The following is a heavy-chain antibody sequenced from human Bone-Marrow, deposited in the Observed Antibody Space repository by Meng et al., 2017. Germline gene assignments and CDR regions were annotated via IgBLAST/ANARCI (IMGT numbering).Heavy chain of an antibody. V-gene: IGHV3-11*01. Sequence: GGGLFKPGGSLGTSLAAAGFTFSDYYMRWIRQAPGKGLEWVSYISSSGSTIYYADSVKGRFTISRDNAKNSLYLQMNSLRANDTAMYYCARDEDISAAGKLFGDYWGQGTLVTVSS. D-gene: IGHD6-13*01. CDR2: ISSSGSTI. CDR3: ARDEDISAAGKLFGDY. CDR1: GFTFSDYY. J-gene: IGHJ4*02.